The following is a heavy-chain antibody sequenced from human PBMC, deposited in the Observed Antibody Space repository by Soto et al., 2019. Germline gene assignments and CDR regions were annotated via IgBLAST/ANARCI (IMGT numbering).Heavy chain of an antibody. D-gene: IGHD2-15*01. CDR1: GYTFTTFG. Sequence: GASVKVSCKASGYTFTTFGISWVRQAPGQGLEWMGWISTYNGDTNYAQKFQDRVTMTTDTSTNTVYMELRSLRSDDTAVYYCAREGVAPYYYYGMDVWGQGTTVTVS. CDR2: ISTYNGDT. J-gene: IGHJ6*02. CDR3: AREGVAPYYYYGMDV. V-gene: IGHV1-18*01.